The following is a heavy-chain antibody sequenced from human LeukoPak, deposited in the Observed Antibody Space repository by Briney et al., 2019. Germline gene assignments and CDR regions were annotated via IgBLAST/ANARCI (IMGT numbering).Heavy chain of an antibody. Sequence: ASVKVSCKASGNIFTDFYIHWVRQAPGQGLERMGWISPNSGGTNYAQKFQGRVIMTRDTSITTVYMELSGLRSDDTAIFYCVGTWGYWGQGTLVTVSS. D-gene: IGHD3-16*01. V-gene: IGHV1-2*02. CDR2: ISPNSGGT. CDR3: VGTWGY. J-gene: IGHJ4*02. CDR1: GNIFTDFY.